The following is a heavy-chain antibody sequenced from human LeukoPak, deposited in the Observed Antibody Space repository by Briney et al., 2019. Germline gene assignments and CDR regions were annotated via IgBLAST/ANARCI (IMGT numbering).Heavy chain of an antibody. CDR1: GFTFSSYG. V-gene: IGHV3-33*01. D-gene: IGHD3-22*01. CDR2: IWYDGSNK. Sequence: PGRSLRLSCAASGFTFSSYGMHWVRQAPGKGLEWVAVIWYDGSNKYYADSVKGRFTISRDNSKNTLYLQMNSLKTEDTAVYYCTTTDLPFDMIVVGNWGQGTLVTVSS. J-gene: IGHJ4*02. CDR3: TTTDLPFDMIVVGN.